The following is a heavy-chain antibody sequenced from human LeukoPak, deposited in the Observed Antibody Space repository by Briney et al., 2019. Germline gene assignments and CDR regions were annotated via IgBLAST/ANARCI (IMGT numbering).Heavy chain of an antibody. J-gene: IGHJ6*02. Sequence: KPGGSLRLSCAASGFTFSSYSMNWVRQAPGKGLEWVSSISSSSSYIYYADSVKGRFTISRDNAKNSLYLQMNSLRAEDTAVYYCARDSGYSYGGGYYYYYGMDVWGQGTTLTVSS. CDR1: GFTFSSYS. D-gene: IGHD5-18*01. CDR2: ISSSSSYI. V-gene: IGHV3-21*01. CDR3: ARDSGYSYGGGYYYYYGMDV.